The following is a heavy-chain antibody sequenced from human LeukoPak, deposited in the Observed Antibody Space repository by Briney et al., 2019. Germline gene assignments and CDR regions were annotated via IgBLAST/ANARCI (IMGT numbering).Heavy chain of an antibody. D-gene: IGHD2-15*01. CDR2: IRSKVNRYAP. CDR3: TRPGDCSGGSCYWYTDL. Sequence: PGGSLRLSCAASGLTLRGFATHWVRPPYRRGREWVGPIRSKVNRYAPTYAASVKDRFNIYRDDSNNTAYLQMNSLKTEDTAVYYCTRPGDCSGGSCYWYTDLWGRGTLVTVSS. CDR1: GLTLRGFA. J-gene: IGHJ2*01. V-gene: IGHV3-73*01.